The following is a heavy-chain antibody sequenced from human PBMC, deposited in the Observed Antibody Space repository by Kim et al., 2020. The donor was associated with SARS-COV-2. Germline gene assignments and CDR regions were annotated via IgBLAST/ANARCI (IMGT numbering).Heavy chain of an antibody. J-gene: IGHJ4*02. CDR3: ARMTTVTPFFDY. Sequence: YTPSLTSRVTISVDTSKNQFSLKLSSVTAADTAVYYCARMTTVTPFFDYWGQGTLVTVSS. V-gene: IGHV4-39*01. D-gene: IGHD4-17*01.